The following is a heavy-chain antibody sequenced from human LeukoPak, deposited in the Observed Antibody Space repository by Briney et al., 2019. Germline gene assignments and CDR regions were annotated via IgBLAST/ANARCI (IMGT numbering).Heavy chain of an antibody. Sequence: ASVKVSCKASGYTFSDYYIHWVRQGPGHGLEWMGWINPNSGGTDYAQGFQGRVTMTRETSNTTAYMELSRLRSDDTAVYYCARVNYRSGFFRNFYYYGMDVWGQGTTVTVSS. CDR3: ARVNYRSGFFRNFYYYGMDV. V-gene: IGHV1-2*02. CDR2: INPNSGGT. D-gene: IGHD6-19*01. CDR1: GYTFSDYY. J-gene: IGHJ6*02.